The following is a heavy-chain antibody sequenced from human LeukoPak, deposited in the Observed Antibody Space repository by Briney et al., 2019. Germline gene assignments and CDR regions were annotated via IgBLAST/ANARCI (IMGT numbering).Heavy chain of an antibody. J-gene: IGHJ4*02. V-gene: IGHV3-7*03. D-gene: IGHD6-19*01. Sequence: GSLRLSCVASGFPFSSYWMTWVRQAPGKGLEWVANIKQDGSKKSYVDSVKGRFTISRDNAKNSLYLQMDSLRAEDTALYYCVSGWDFDYWGQGTLVTVSS. CDR2: IKQDGSKK. CDR3: VSGWDFDY. CDR1: GFPFSSYW.